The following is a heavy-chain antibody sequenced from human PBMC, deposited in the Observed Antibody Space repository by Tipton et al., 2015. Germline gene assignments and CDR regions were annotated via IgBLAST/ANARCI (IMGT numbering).Heavy chain of an antibody. Sequence: SLRLSCAASGFDFSSYGMHWVRQAPGKGLEWVALISYDGSTKYSSDSVKGRFTISRDNSKNTMCLQMNSLRAEDTAEYYCAREEGPFDYWGQGTLVTVSS. J-gene: IGHJ4*02. CDR3: AREEGPFDY. CDR1: GFDFSSYG. V-gene: IGHV3-30*03. CDR2: ISYDGSTK.